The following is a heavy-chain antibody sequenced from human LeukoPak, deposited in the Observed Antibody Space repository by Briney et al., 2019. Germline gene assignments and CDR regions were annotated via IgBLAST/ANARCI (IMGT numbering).Heavy chain of an antibody. CDR1: GFTFDDYA. J-gene: IGHJ6*02. V-gene: IGHV3-9*01. CDR2: ISWNSGSI. CDR3: AKDSLTHYYYYGMDV. Sequence: PGGSLRLSCAASGFTFDDYAMHWVRQAPGKGLEWVSGISWNSGSIGYADSVKGRFTISRDNAKNSLYLQMNSLRAEDTALYYCAKDSLTHYYYYGMDVWGQGTTVTVSS.